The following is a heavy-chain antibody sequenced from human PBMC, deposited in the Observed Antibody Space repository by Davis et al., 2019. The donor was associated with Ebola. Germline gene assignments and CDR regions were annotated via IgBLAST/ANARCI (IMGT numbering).Heavy chain of an antibody. Sequence: GESLKISCKGSGYSFTSYWIGWVRQMPGKGLELMGIIYPGDSDTRYSPSFQGQVTISADKSSSTAYLQWSSLKAADTAMYYCASCLTEGAFDIWGQGTMVTVSS. J-gene: IGHJ3*02. CDR3: ASCLTEGAFDI. V-gene: IGHV5-51*01. CDR1: GYSFTSYW. CDR2: IYPGDSDT.